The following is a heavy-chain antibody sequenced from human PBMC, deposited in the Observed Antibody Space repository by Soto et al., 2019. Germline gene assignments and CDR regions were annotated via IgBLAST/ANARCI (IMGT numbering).Heavy chain of an antibody. Sequence: SETLSLTCAVSGGSISSSNWWSWVRQPPGKGLEWIGEIYHSGSTNYNPSLKSRVTISVDKSKNQFSLKLSSVTAADTAVYYCARHPGRVWFGEYWFDPWGQGTLVTVSS. CDR3: ARHPGRVWFGEYWFDP. CDR2: IYHSGST. J-gene: IGHJ5*02. D-gene: IGHD3-10*01. CDR1: GGSISSSNW. V-gene: IGHV4-4*02.